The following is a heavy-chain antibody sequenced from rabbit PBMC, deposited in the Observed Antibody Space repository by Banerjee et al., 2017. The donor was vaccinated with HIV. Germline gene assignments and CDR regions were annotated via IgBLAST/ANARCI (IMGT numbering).Heavy chain of an antibody. CDR3: ARDGAYASSSGAYTPEWLDL. Sequence: QQLVESGGGLVKPGASLTLTCTASGFSFSSDYYMCWVRQAPGKGLEWIACIYAGSSGSTYYATWAKGRFTISKTSSTTVTLQMTSLTDADTATYFCARDGAYASSSGAYTPEWLDLWGPGTLVTVS. D-gene: IGHD1-1*01. CDR1: GFSFSSDYY. CDR2: IYAGSSGST. V-gene: IGHV1S40*01. J-gene: IGHJ5*01.